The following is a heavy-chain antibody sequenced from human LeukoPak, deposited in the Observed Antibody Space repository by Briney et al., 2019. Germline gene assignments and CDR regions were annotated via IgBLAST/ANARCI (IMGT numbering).Heavy chain of an antibody. D-gene: IGHD3-22*01. CDR3: AKRLYYYDSSGSSPDY. CDR1: GFTFSSYA. V-gene: IGHV3-23*01. J-gene: IGHJ4*02. Sequence: GGSLRLSCAASGFTFSSYAMSWVRQAPGKGLEWVSAISGSGGSTYYADSVKGRFTISRDNSKNTLYLQKNSLRAEDTAVYYCAKRLYYYDSSGSSPDYWGQGTLVTVSS. CDR2: ISGSGGST.